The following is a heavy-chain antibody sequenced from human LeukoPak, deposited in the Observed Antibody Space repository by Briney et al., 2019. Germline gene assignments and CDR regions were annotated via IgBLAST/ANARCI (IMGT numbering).Heavy chain of an antibody. Sequence: GGSLRLSCAASGFTFSSYAMHWVRQAPGKGLEYVSAISSNGGSTYYASSVKGRFTISRDNSKNTLYLQMGSLRAEDMAVYYCASTSANTYYYDSSGYYYNYWGQGTLVTVSS. CDR1: GFTFSSYA. J-gene: IGHJ4*02. D-gene: IGHD3-22*01. V-gene: IGHV3-64*01. CDR3: ASTSANTYYYDSSGYYYNY. CDR2: ISSNGGST.